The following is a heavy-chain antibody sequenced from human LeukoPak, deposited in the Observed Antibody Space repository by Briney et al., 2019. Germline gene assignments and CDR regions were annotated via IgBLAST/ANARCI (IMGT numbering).Heavy chain of an antibody. Sequence: ASVKVSCKASGYTFTGYYMHWVRQAPGQGLEWMGWVNPNSGDTNYAQKFQGRVTMTRDTSISTAYMELSRLRSDDTAVYYCARDKSGNSGWYSYFDYWGQGTLVTVSS. D-gene: IGHD6-19*01. CDR1: GYTFTGYY. CDR3: ARDKSGNSGWYSYFDY. J-gene: IGHJ4*02. CDR2: VNPNSGDT. V-gene: IGHV1-2*02.